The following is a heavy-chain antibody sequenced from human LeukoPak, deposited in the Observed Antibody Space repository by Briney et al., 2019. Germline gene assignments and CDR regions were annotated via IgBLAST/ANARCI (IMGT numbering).Heavy chain of an antibody. J-gene: IGHJ4*02. CDR1: GGSFSGYY. Sequence: SETLSLTCAVYGGSFSGYYWSWIRQPPGKGLEWIGEINHSGSTNYNLSLKSRVTISVDTSKNQFSLKLSSVTAADTAVYYCVRKRSGPTLYSSGWYSGALPDYWGQGTLVTVSS. CDR3: VRKRSGPTLYSSGWYSGALPDY. D-gene: IGHD6-19*01. V-gene: IGHV4-34*01. CDR2: INHSGST.